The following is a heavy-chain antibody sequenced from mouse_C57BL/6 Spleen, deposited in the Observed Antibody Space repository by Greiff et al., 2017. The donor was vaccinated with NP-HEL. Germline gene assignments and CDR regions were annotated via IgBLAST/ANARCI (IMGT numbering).Heavy chain of an antibody. CDR2: IDPEDGDT. J-gene: IGHJ2*01. CDR1: GFNIKDFY. Sequence: VQLKESGAELVRPGASVKLSCTASGFNIKDFYMHWVRQRPEQGLEWIGRIDPEDGDTEYAQKFQGKGTMTADTSSNTAYLPLSSLTSEDTAVYYCATRYDYGVYFYYWGQGTTLTVSS. V-gene: IGHV14-1*01. CDR3: ATRYDYGVYFYY. D-gene: IGHD2-4*01.